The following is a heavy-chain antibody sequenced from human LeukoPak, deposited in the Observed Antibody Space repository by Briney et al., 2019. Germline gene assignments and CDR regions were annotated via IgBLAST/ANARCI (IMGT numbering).Heavy chain of an antibody. CDR2: ISTYDGNA. CDR3: ARAPSGFTYGPGDH. J-gene: IGHJ4*02. CDR1: GYSFTSYG. Sequence: KVSCKASGYSFTSYGITWVRQAPGQGLEWMGWISTYDGNANYAQKLQGRVTMTTDTSTITAYMELRSLRSDDTAVYYCARAPSGFTYGPGDHWGQGTLVTVSS. V-gene: IGHV1-18*01. D-gene: IGHD5-18*01.